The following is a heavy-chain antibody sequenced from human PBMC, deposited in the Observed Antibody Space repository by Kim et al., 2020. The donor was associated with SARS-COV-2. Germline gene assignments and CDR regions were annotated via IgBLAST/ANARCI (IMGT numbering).Heavy chain of an antibody. J-gene: IGHJ4*02. D-gene: IGHD2-2*02. V-gene: IGHV1-69*13. CDR3: ARDLVPAAIEGFDY. Sequence: SVKVSCKASGGTFSSYAISWVRQAPGQGLEWMGGIIPIFGTANYAQKFQGRVTITADESTSTAYMELSSLRSEDTAVYYCARDLVPAAIEGFDYWGQGTLVTVSS. CDR2: IIPIFGTA. CDR1: GGTFSSYA.